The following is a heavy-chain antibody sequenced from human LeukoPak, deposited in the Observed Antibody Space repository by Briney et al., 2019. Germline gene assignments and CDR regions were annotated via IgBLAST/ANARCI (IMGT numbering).Heavy chain of an antibody. D-gene: IGHD3-22*01. J-gene: IGHJ4*02. CDR2: MYYSGST. V-gene: IGHV4-30-4*01. CDR1: GVSIGSGNHY. Sequence: PSQTLSLTCTVSGVSIGSGNHYWSWIRQPPGKGLEWIGYMYYSGSTYYTPSLKSRVSISVDTSKNRSSLKLSSVTDADTAVYYCAGVVYYYDSSGSPIPYYFDYWGQGALVTASS. CDR3: AGVVYYYDSSGSPIPYYFDY.